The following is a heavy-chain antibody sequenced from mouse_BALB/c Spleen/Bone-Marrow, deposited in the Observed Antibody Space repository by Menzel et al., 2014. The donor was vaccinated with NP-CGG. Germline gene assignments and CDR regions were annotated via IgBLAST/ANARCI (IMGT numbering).Heavy chain of an antibody. D-gene: IGHD2-2*01. CDR3: ARINGYDY. Sequence: QVQLQQSGAELVKPGASVKLSCKASGYTFTSYWMHWVKQRPGQGLEWIGEIDPSTGRTDCNKKFKSQATLTVDKSSSTAYMHLSSLTSEDSAVYYCARINGYDYWGQGTTLTVSS. CDR2: IDPSTGRT. V-gene: IGHV1S81*02. CDR1: GYTFTSYW. J-gene: IGHJ2*01.